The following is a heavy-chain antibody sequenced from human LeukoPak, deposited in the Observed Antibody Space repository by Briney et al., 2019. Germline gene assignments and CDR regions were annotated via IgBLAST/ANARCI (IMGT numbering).Heavy chain of an antibody. Sequence: PSETLSLTCTVSGGSISSYYWSWIRQPPGKGLEWIGYIYYSGSTNYNPSLKSRVTISVDTSKNQFSLKLSSVTAADTAVYYCARVAYSSSWDRTRGRPYYFDYWGQGTLVTVSS. CDR1: GGSISSYY. CDR2: IYYSGST. CDR3: ARVAYSSSWDRTRGRPYYFDY. J-gene: IGHJ4*02. D-gene: IGHD6-13*01. V-gene: IGHV4-59*01.